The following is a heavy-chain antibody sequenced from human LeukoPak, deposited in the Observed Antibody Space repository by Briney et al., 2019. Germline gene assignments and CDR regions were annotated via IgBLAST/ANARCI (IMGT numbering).Heavy chain of an antibody. D-gene: IGHD6-6*01. V-gene: IGHV1-69*13. CDR2: IIPIVVTA. J-gene: IGHJ6*02. CDR1: GGTFSSYA. CDR3: ARVSIAARLNYYYGMDV. Sequence: SVKVSCKASGGTFSSYAISWVRQAPGQGLEWMGGIIPIVVTANYAQKFQGRVTITADESTSTAYMELSSLRSEDTAVYYCARVSIAARLNYYYGMDVWGQGTTVTVSS.